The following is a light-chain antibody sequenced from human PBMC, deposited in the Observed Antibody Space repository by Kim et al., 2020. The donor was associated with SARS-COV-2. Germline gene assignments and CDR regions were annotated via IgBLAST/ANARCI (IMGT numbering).Light chain of an antibody. Sequence: SPGEAATLSCRASQTISGNYFAWYQQKPGQAPRLLIRNAFSRATGIPVRFSGSGSGTDFTLTISRLEPEDFAEYYCQQYGSSPFTFGPGTKVDIK. CDR3: QQYGSSPFT. V-gene: IGKV3-20*01. CDR2: NAF. J-gene: IGKJ3*01. CDR1: QTISGNY.